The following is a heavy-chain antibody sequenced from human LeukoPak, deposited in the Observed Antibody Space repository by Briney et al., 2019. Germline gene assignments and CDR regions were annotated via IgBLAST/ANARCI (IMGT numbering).Heavy chain of an antibody. CDR2: LSKSGST. V-gene: IGHV4-59*08. CDR1: GASISSFY. J-gene: IGHJ5*01. Sequence: SETLSLTCTVSGASISSFYWSWIRQPPGKGLEWIGYLSKSGSTNYNPSLKSRVTISDDTSKNQFSLKLSSVTAADTAVYYCERIESGYYDSWGQGTLVTVSS. D-gene: IGHD3-22*01. CDR3: ERIESGYYDS.